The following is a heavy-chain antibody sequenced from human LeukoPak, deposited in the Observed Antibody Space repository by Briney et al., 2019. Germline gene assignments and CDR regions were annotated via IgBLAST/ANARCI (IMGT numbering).Heavy chain of an antibody. V-gene: IGHV3-23*01. J-gene: IGHJ5*02. CDR2: TSVSGIT. CDR1: GLTFSSNS. CDR3: AKGFSVRGRFDP. D-gene: IGHD2-15*01. Sequence: QAGGSVRLSCVASGLTFSSNSMSWVRQPPGMGLEWVSGTSVSGITVYADSVKGRLTISRDNSKNTLYLQMNNLRAEDTALYYCAKGFSVRGRFDPWGQGTQVTVSS.